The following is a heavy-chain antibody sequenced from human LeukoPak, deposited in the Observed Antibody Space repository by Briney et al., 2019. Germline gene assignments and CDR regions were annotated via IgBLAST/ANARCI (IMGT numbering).Heavy chain of an antibody. CDR2: IYPGDSDT. D-gene: IGHD3-3*01. J-gene: IGHJ4*02. CDR1: GYTFTSHY. CDR3: ARRSGVANPFDY. V-gene: IGHV5-51*01. Sequence: GESLKISCKGSGYTFTSHYIGWVRQMSGKGLEWMGIIYPGDSDTRYSPSFQGQVTISADKSISTAYLQWSSLKASDTAMYYCARRSGVANPFDYWGQGTLVTVSS.